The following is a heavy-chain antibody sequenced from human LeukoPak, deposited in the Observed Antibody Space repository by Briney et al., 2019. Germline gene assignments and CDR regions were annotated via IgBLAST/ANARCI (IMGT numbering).Heavy chain of an antibody. V-gene: IGHV3-48*03. CDR3: ARDSRIRAPRITMIVVDRYYYYYGMDV. J-gene: IGHJ6*02. CDR1: GFTFSSYE. Sequence: GGSLRLSCAASGFTFSSYEMNWVRHAPGEGLEWVSYISSSGSTIYYADSLKGRFTIYRDNAKNSLYLQMNSLRAEDTAVYYCARDSRIRAPRITMIVVDRYYYYYGMDVWGQGTTVTVSS. D-gene: IGHD3-22*01. CDR2: ISSSGSTI.